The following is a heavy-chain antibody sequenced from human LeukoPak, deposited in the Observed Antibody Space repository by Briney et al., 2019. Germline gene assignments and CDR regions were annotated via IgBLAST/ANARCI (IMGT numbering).Heavy chain of an antibody. CDR3: ARDPNGDYVGAFEF. CDR1: GFTFSNYA. CDR2: IKGNGAGT. V-gene: IGHV3-23*01. D-gene: IGHD4-17*01. J-gene: IGHJ3*01. Sequence: PGGSLRLSCEASGFTFSNYALIWVRRAPGKGLEWVSAIKGNGAGTYYADALKGRFTISRDNSKNTLYLQMNSLRAEDTAVYYCARDPNGDYVGAFEFWGQGTMVTVSS.